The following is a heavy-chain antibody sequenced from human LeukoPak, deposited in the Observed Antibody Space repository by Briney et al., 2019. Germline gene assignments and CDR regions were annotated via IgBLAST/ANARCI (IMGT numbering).Heavy chain of an antibody. V-gene: IGHV3-74*01. CDR1: GFTFSKYW. CDR3: ARDYYTSGSPNDY. CDR2: INSDGSST. J-gene: IGHJ4*02. Sequence: GGSLKLSCAASGFTFSKYWMHWVRQGPGKGLVWVSRINSDGSSTSYADSVKGRFTISRGNTKNTLYLQMNSLRAEDTAVYYCARDYYTSGSPNDYWGQGTLVTVSS. D-gene: IGHD3-10*01.